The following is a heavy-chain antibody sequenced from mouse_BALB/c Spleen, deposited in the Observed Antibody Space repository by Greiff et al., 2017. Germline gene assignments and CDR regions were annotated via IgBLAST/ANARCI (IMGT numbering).Heavy chain of an antibody. J-gene: IGHJ2*01. Sequence: EVQLQESGGGLVKPGGSLKLSCAASGFTFSDYYMYWVRQTPEKRLEWVATISDGGSYTYYPDSVKGRFTISRDNAKNNLYLQMSSLKSEDTAMYYCARGLIITTGVATDWGQGTTLTVSS. CDR3: ARGLIITTGVATD. CDR1: GFTFSDYY. CDR2: ISDGGSYT. V-gene: IGHV5-4*02. D-gene: IGHD1-1*01.